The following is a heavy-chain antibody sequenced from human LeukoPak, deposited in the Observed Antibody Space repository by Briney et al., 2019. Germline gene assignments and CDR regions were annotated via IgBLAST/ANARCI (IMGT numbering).Heavy chain of an antibody. V-gene: IGHV4-59*08. CDR1: GVSMASYY. D-gene: IGHD5-12*01. CDR3: GRGFGSGYDFPTYFFGMDL. J-gene: IGHJ6*02. Sequence: PSETLSLTCTVSGVSMASYYWSWIRQSPGKGLEWIGYVYYSGSTNYNPSVKSRVTISIDTSSHQFSLKVNYVTAADTAVYYCGRGFGSGYDFPTYFFGMDLWGRGTTVTVSS. CDR2: VYYSGST.